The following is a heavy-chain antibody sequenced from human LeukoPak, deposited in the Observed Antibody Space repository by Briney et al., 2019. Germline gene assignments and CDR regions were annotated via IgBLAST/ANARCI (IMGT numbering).Heavy chain of an antibody. Sequence: SETLSLTCTVSGGSISSYYWNWIRQPPGKGLGWIGYIYYSGSTNYNPSLKSRVTISVDTSKDQFSLKLSSVTAADTAVYYCARGLYYDSDGYAVNYYMDVWGKGTTVTVSS. D-gene: IGHD3-22*01. CDR3: ARGLYYDSDGYAVNYYMDV. J-gene: IGHJ6*03. CDR1: GGSISSYY. CDR2: IYYSGST. V-gene: IGHV4-59*01.